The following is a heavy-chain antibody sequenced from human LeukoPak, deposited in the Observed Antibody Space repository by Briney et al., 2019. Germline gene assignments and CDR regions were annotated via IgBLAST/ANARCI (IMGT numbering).Heavy chain of an antibody. CDR1: GFTFSGYP. CDR2: ISYDGSNK. D-gene: IGHD6-19*01. Sequence: PGGSLRLSCAASGFTFSGYPIHWVRQAPGKGLEWVAVISYDGSNKYYADSVKGRFTISRDNSKNTLYLQMNSLRAEDTAVYYCARVGQWLVLWGQGTLVTVSS. CDR3: ARVGQWLVL. V-gene: IGHV3-30-3*01. J-gene: IGHJ4*02.